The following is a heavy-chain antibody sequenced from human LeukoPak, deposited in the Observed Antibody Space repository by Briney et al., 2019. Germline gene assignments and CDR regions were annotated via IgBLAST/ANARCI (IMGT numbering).Heavy chain of an antibody. CDR3: AREPGFDSSGYLNWFDP. Sequence: PSETLSLTCTVSGGSISSYYWSWIRQPPGKGLAWIACISYSGSTKYNPSLKSRVTISVDTSKNQLSLKLSSVTAADTAVYYCAREPGFDSSGYLNWFDPWGQGTLVTVSS. V-gene: IGHV4-59*01. J-gene: IGHJ5*02. CDR1: GGSISSYY. D-gene: IGHD3-22*01. CDR2: ISYSGST.